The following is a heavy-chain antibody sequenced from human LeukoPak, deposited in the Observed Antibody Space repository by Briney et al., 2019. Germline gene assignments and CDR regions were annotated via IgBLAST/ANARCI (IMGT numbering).Heavy chain of an antibody. CDR3: AREAPLNPGAHFDY. CDR1: GYTFTGYY. J-gene: IGHJ4*02. Sequence: ASVKVSCKASGYTFTGYYMHWVRQAPGQGLEWMGWINPNSGGTNYAQKFQGRVTMTRDTSISTAYMEMSRLRSDDTAVYYCAREAPLNPGAHFDYWGQGTLVTVSS. V-gene: IGHV1-2*02. CDR2: INPNSGGT. D-gene: IGHD1-26*01.